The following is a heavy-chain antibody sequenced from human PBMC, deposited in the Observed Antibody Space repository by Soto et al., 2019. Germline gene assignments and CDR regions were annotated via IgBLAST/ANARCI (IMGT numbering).Heavy chain of an antibody. CDR2: ISGSGKTI. V-gene: IGHV3-11*01. Sequence: PGGSLRLSCAASGFTFSDYFMSWIRQAPGKGLESVSYISGSGKTIYYADSLKGRFTISRDNAKNSLYLQMNSLRADDTAVYYCARAHPNWYGVEYRYGLDVWGQGTTVTVSS. CDR1: GFTFSDYF. D-gene: IGHD1-1*01. J-gene: IGHJ6*02. CDR3: ARAHPNWYGVEYRYGLDV.